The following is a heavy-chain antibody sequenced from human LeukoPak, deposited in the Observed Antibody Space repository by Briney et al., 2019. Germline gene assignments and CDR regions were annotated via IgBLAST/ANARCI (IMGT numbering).Heavy chain of an antibody. CDR2: INPNSGGT. CDR3: ARVVSSGSYTFDY. CDR1: GYTFTGYY. D-gene: IGHD3-10*01. V-gene: IGHV1-2*02. J-gene: IGHJ4*02. Sequence: GASVKVSCKASGYTFTGYYMHWVQQAPGQGLEWMGWINPNSGGTNYAQKFQGRVTMTRDTSISTAYMELSRLRSDDTAVYYCARVVSSGSYTFDYWGQGTLVTVSS.